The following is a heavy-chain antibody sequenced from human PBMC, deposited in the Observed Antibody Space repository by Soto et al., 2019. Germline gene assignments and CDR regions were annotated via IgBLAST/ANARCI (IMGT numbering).Heavy chain of an antibody. J-gene: IGHJ5*02. CDR3: AGVAHSYAPDIVVVPAATGGWFDP. CDR2: IIPIFGTA. D-gene: IGHD2-2*01. V-gene: IGHV1-69*06. Sequence: QVQLVQSGAEVKKPGSSVKVSCKASGGTFSSYAISWVRQAPGQGLEWMGGIIPIFGTANYAQKFQGRVTITADKATSTAYMELSSLSTEDTAVYYCAGVAHSYAPDIVVVPAATGGWFDPWGQGTLVTVSS. CDR1: GGTFSSYA.